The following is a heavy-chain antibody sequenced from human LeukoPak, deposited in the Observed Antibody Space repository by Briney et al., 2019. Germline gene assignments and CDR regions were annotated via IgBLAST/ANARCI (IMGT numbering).Heavy chain of an antibody. D-gene: IGHD6-19*01. CDR1: GYTFAAYY. J-gene: IGHJ6*03. CDR2: IRPNSGVT. Sequence: ASVKVSCKASGYTFAAYYTYWVRQAPGQGLEWMGWIRPNSGVTNYTQKFQGRVTMTRDTSINTAYMELSSLTSDDTAVYFCARRARAVAATNPGYYYYMDVWGKGTTVTISS. CDR3: ARRARAVAATNPGYYYYMDV. V-gene: IGHV1-2*02.